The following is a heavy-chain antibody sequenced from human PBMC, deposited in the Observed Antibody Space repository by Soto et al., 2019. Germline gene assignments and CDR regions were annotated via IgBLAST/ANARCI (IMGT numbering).Heavy chain of an antibody. CDR3: AKDRCSGGSCYRPFYFDY. Sequence: EVQLLESGGGLVQPGGSLRLSCAASGFTFSSYAMSWVRQAPGKGLEWVSAISGSGGSTYYADSVKGRFTISRDNSKKQLYLQMNSLRAEDTAVYYCAKDRCSGGSCYRPFYFDYWGQGTLVTVSS. CDR2: ISGSGGST. V-gene: IGHV3-23*01. J-gene: IGHJ4*02. CDR1: GFTFSSYA. D-gene: IGHD2-15*01.